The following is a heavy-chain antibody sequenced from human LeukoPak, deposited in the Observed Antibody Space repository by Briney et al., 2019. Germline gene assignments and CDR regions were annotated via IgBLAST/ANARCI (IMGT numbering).Heavy chain of an antibody. CDR2: MNPNSGNT. V-gene: IGHV1-8*01. D-gene: IGHD5-12*01. J-gene: IGHJ4*02. Sequence: ASVKVTCKASRYTFTSYDINWVRQATGQGLEWMGWMNPNSGNTGYAQKFQGRVTMTRDTSISTAYMELSSLRSEDTAVYYCARGLQSGEFDYWGQGTLVTVSS. CDR1: RYTFTSYD. CDR3: ARGLQSGEFDY.